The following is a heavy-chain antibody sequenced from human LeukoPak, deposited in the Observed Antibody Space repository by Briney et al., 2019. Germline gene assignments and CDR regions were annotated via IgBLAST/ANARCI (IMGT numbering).Heavy chain of an antibody. J-gene: IGHJ4*02. CDR3: ARFRDDFWSGYSLDY. CDR1: GGSFSGYY. CDR2: INHSGST. Sequence: SETLSLTCAVYGGSFSGYYWSWIRQPPGKGLEWIGEINHSGSTNYNPSLKSRVTISVDTSKNQFSLKLSSVTAADTAVYYCARFRDDFWSGYSLDYWGQGTLVTVSS. V-gene: IGHV4-34*01. D-gene: IGHD3-3*01.